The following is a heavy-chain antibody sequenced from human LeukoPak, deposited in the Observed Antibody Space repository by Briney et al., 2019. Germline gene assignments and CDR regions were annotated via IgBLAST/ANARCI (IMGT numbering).Heavy chain of an antibody. CDR1: GFTFSNAW. Sequence: GGSLRLSCAASGFTFSNAWMSWVRQAPGKGLEWVGRIRSKTDGGTTDYAAPVKGRFTISRDDSKNTLYLQMNSLKTEDTAVYYCTTDLSYYYDSSGYFELDYWGQGTLVTVSS. V-gene: IGHV3-15*01. J-gene: IGHJ4*02. CDR3: TTDLSYYYDSSGYFELDY. CDR2: IRSKTDGGTT. D-gene: IGHD3-22*01.